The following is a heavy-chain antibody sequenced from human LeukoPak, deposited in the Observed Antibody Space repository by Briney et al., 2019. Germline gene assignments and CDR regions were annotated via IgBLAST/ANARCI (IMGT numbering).Heavy chain of an antibody. CDR1: GGSVSIDSYF. D-gene: IGHD2-15*01. CDR3: ARGILKCSGGNCYYYGMDV. CDR2: IHDSGST. J-gene: IGHJ6*04. Sequence: SQTLSLTCSVSGGSVSIDSYFWTWIRQPPGKGLEYIGYIHDSGSTDNNPSLKSRVTISVDTSKNQFSLKLSSVTAADTAVYYCARGILKCSGGNCYYYGMDVWGKGTTVTVSS. V-gene: IGHV4-61*01.